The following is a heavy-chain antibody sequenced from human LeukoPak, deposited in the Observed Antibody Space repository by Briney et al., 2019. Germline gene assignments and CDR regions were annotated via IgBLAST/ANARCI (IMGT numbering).Heavy chain of an antibody. CDR2: VSESGDGT. CDR3: AKGKVXXXXAFDQ. Sequence: PGGSLRLSCAASGFSFSSYALSWVRQAPGKGLEWVSSVSESGDGTNYADSVKGRFIISRDNSKNTFYLQMNSLRVDDTATYYCAKGKVXXXXAFDQWGQGXLVTVS. CDR1: GFSFSSYA. J-gene: IGHJ4*02. V-gene: IGHV3-23*01.